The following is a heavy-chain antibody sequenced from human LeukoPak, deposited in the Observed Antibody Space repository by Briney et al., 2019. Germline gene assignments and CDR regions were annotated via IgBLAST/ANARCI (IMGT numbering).Heavy chain of an antibody. V-gene: IGHV1-18*01. CDR3: ARGHYYYDSSGYPFDY. Sequence: ASVKVSCKASGYTFTSYGISWVRQAPGQGLEWMGWISAYNGNTNYAQELQGRVTMTTDTSTSTAYMELRSLRSDDTAVYYCARGHYYYDSSGYPFDYWGQGTLVTVSS. CDR2: ISAYNGNT. CDR1: GYTFTSYG. D-gene: IGHD3-22*01. J-gene: IGHJ4*02.